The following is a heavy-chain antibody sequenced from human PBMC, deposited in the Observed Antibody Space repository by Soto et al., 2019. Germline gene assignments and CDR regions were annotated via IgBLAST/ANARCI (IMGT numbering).Heavy chain of an antibody. CDR3: VHWSTGTQGTIVFDY. CDR1: GFSLSSSAVGVG. V-gene: IGHV2-5*02. Sequence: SGPTLVNPTQTLTLTCTFSGFSLSSSAVGVGVGWIRQPPGKALEWLTLIYWDDDKRYSPSLKSRLTITKDTSQNQVVLTMTNMDAVDTATYNCVHWSTGTQGTIVFDYWGLGTLVTVSS. J-gene: IGHJ4*02. CDR2: IYWDDDK. D-gene: IGHD3-9*01.